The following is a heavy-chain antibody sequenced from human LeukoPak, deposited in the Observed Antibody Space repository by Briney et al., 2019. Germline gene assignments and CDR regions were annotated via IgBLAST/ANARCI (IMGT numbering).Heavy chain of an antibody. J-gene: IGHJ4*02. D-gene: IGHD3-22*01. V-gene: IGHV4-39*07. CDR2: IYYSGST. CDR1: GGSISSSNYY. Sequence: SETLSLTCTVSGGSISSSNYYWGWIRQPPGKGLEWIGSIYYSGSTYYNPSLKSRVTISVDTSKNQFSLKLSSVTAADTAVYYCPRVSDYYDSSGDFDYWGQGTLVTVSS. CDR3: PRVSDYYDSSGDFDY.